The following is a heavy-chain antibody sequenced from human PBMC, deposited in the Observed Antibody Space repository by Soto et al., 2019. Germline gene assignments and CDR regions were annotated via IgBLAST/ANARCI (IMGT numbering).Heavy chain of an antibody. J-gene: IGHJ4*02. CDR3: ARGGGITTFGVPRGGLDY. CDR1: GFTFSSYS. CDR2: ISSSSSYI. D-gene: IGHD3-3*01. V-gene: IGHV3-21*01. Sequence: PGGSLSLSCAASGFTFSSYSMNWVRQAPGKGLERVSSISSSSSYIYYADSVKGRSTISRDNAKNSLYLQMNSLRAEDTAVYYCARGGGITTFGVPRGGLDYWGQGTLVTVSS.